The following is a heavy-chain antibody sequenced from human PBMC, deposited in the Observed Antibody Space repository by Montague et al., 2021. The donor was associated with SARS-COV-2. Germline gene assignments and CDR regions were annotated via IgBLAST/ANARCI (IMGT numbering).Heavy chain of an antibody. CDR3: ARGYDYVWGSYRYLHWFDA. Sequence: SETLSLTCTVSGVSVTNYYWCWIRQPPGKGLEWIGDMHLTGRTNSNPPFNSRVTISVDTSTNQFSLKLSSVTAADTAVYYCARGYDYVWGSYRYLHWFDAWGQGTLVTVSS. D-gene: IGHD3-16*02. CDR2: MHLTGRT. CDR1: GVSVTNYY. J-gene: IGHJ5*02. V-gene: IGHV4-59*02.